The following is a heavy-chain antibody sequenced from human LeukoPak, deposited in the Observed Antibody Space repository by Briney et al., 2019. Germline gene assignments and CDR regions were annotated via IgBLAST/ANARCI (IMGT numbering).Heavy chain of an antibody. CDR1: GYTFTIYG. Sequence: GASVKVSFKASGYTFTIYGISWVRQAPGQGLEWMGWISAYNGNTNYAQKLQGRVTMTTDTSTSTAYMELRSLRSDDTAVYYCARDRGYHCDSSGAFDYWGQGTLVTVSS. V-gene: IGHV1-18*01. J-gene: IGHJ4*02. CDR2: ISAYNGNT. CDR3: ARDRGYHCDSSGAFDY. D-gene: IGHD3-22*01.